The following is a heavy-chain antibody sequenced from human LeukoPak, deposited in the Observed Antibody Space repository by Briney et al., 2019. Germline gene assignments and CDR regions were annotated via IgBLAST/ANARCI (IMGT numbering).Heavy chain of an antibody. D-gene: IGHD2-2*01. V-gene: IGHV1-69*13. CDR3: ARHRGYCSSTSCQKNYFDY. CDR1: GGTFSSYA. CDR2: IIPIFGTA. J-gene: IGHJ4*02. Sequence: SVKVSCKASGGTFSSYAISWVRQAPGQGLEWMGGIIPIFGTANYAQKFQGRVTITADESTSTAYMELSSLRSDDTAVYYCARHRGYCSSTSCQKNYFDYWGQGTLVTVSS.